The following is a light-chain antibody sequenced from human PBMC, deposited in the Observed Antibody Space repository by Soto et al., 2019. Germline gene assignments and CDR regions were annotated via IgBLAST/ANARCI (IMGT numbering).Light chain of an antibody. CDR3: QSYDSSLSGLV. CDR2: GSR. CDR1: SSNIGAGYD. Sequence: QSVLTQPPSVSGAPGQRVTISCTGSSSNIGAGYDVHWYQQLPGTAPKLLIYGSRTRPSGVPDRFSGSKSGTSASLAITGLQAEDEADYYCQSYDSSLSGLVFGTGTKVTV. J-gene: IGLJ1*01. V-gene: IGLV1-40*01.